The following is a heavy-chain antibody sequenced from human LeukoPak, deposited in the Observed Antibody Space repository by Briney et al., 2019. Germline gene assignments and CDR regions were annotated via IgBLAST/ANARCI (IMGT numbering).Heavy chain of an antibody. V-gene: IGHV1-18*01. D-gene: IGHD3-22*01. CDR1: GYTFSKFG. J-gene: IGHJ4*02. CDR2: ISPSNGDT. CDR3: TRDWFSSGFPYY. Sequence: ASVKVSCKASGYTFSKFGISWVRQAPGQGLEWMGWISPSNGDTHYAQNLQDRVTMTTDTSTNTAYMDLRSLRSDDTAVYYCTRDWFSSGFPYYWGQGTLVTVSS.